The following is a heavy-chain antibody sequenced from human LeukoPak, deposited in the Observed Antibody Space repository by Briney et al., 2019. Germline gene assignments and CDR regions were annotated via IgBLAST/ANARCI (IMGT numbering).Heavy chain of an antibody. D-gene: IGHD3-22*01. CDR1: GYSISSTYY. CDR3: AREGGGYDSSGYWHWFGP. Sequence: SETLSLTCTVSGYSISSTYYWGWIRQPPGKGLEGIGSIYFSGSTFYNPSLKSRVTLSVDTSKNQFSLKLSSVPAADTAMYYCAREGGGYDSSGYWHWFGPWGQGTLVIVSS. CDR2: IYFSGST. J-gene: IGHJ5*02. V-gene: IGHV4-38-2*02.